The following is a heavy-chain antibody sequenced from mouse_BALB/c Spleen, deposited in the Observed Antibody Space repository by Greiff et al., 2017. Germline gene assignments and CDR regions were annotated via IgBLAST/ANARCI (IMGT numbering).Heavy chain of an antibody. Sequence: EVQLVESGPGLVKPSQSLSLTCTVTGYSITSDYAWNWIRQFPGNKLEWMGYISYSGSTSYNPSLKSRISITRDTSKNQFFLQLNSVTTEDTATYYCARGAFYFDYGGQGTTLTVSS. CDR1: GYSITSDYA. J-gene: IGHJ2*01. V-gene: IGHV3-2*02. CDR2: ISYSGST. D-gene: IGHD3-1*01. CDR3: ARGAFYFDY.